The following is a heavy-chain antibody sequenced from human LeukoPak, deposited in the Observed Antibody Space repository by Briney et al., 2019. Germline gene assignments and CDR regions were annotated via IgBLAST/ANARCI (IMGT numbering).Heavy chain of an antibody. CDR1: GGTFSSYA. J-gene: IGHJ6*02. CDR2: IIPIFGTA. CDR3: ARDRTDYDILTGYPMDYYYGMDV. Sequence: SVKVSCKASGGTFSSYAISWVRQAPGQGLEWMGGIIPIFGTANYAQKFQGRVTITADESTSTAYMELSSLRSEDTAVYYCARDRTDYDILTGYPMDYYYGMDVWGQGTTVTVSS. D-gene: IGHD3-9*01. V-gene: IGHV1-69*13.